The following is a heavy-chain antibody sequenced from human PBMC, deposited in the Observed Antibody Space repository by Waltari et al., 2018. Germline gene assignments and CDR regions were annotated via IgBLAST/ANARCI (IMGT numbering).Heavy chain of an antibody. J-gene: IGHJ4*02. CDR2: ISYDGSNK. CDR3: ARDGWSYQLLFIYFDY. V-gene: IGHV3-30-3*01. Sequence: QVQLVESGGGVVQPGRSLSLSCAASGFTFSSYAMHWVRQAPGKGREWVAVISYDGSNKYYADAVKGRFTISRDNSKNTLYLQMNSLRAEDTAVYYCARDGWSYQLLFIYFDYWGQGTLVTVSS. CDR1: GFTFSSYA. D-gene: IGHD2-2*01.